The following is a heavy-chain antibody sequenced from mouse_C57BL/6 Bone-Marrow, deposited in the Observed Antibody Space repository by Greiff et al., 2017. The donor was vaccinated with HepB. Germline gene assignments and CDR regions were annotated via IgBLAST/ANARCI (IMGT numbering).Heavy chain of an antibody. CDR2: IYPGNSDT. J-gene: IGHJ1*03. CDR1: FYTFTSYL. D-gene: IGHD1-1*01. Sequence: SFNISFNTSFYTFTSYLMHWVKHRPVHCLEWIGAIYPGNSDTSYNQKFKGKAKLTAVTSASTAYMELSSLTNEDSAVYYCTTYYYGSSLPYWYFDVWGTGTTVTVSS. CDR3: TTYYYGSSLPYWYFDV. V-gene: IGHV1-5*01.